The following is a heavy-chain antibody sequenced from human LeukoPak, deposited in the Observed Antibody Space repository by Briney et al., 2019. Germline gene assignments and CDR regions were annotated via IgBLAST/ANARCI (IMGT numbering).Heavy chain of an antibody. CDR3: TRDYPSGYSSGWYFGFDY. CDR1: GFTFSSYW. D-gene: IGHD6-19*01. V-gene: IGHV3-7*01. J-gene: IGHJ4*02. CDR2: IKKDGSET. Sequence: GGSLRLSCAASGFTFSSYWMSWVRQVPGKGLEWVANIKKDGSETYYVDSVKGRFTISRDNAKSSLYLQMNSLRAEDTAVYYCTRDYPSGYSSGWYFGFDYWGQGTLVTVPS.